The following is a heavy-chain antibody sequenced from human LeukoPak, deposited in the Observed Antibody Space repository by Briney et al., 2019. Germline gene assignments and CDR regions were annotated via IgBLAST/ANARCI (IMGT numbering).Heavy chain of an antibody. Sequence: SETLSLTCTVSGGSISSSSYYWGWFRQPPGKGLEWIGSIYYSGSTYYNPSLKSRVTISVDTSKNQFSLKLSSVTAADTAVYYCARADGYYYGSGSYNYWGQGTLVTVSS. CDR2: IYYSGST. CDR3: ARADGYYYGSGSYNY. CDR1: GGSISSSSYY. V-gene: IGHV4-39*07. J-gene: IGHJ4*02. D-gene: IGHD3-10*01.